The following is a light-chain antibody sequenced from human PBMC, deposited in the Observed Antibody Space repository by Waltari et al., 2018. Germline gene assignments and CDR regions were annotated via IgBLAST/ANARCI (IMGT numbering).Light chain of an antibody. V-gene: IGKV1-27*01. J-gene: IGKJ1*01. CDR2: AAS. CDR1: PGISNY. Sequence: DIQMTQSPSPLSASVGDRVTISCRVSPGISNYVARYQQKPGKVPKLLIYAASTLQSGVPSRFSGSRSGTDFPLPISSLQPEDVATYYCQKYNSAPPWTFGQGTKVEIK. CDR3: QKYNSAPPWT.